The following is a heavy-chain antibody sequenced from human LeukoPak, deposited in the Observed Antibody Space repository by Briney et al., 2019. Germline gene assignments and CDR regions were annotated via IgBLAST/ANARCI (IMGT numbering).Heavy chain of an antibody. J-gene: IGHJ2*01. CDR2: IKQDGSEK. Sequence: GGSLRLSCAASGFTFSSYWMSWVRQAPGKGLEWVANIKQDGSEKYYVDSVKGRFTISRDNAKNSLYLQMNSLRAEDTALYYCAKDGWHDKGLGWYFDLWGRGTLVTVSS. V-gene: IGHV3-7*03. CDR1: GFTFSSYW. CDR3: AKDGWHDKGLGWYFDL. D-gene: IGHD5-24*01.